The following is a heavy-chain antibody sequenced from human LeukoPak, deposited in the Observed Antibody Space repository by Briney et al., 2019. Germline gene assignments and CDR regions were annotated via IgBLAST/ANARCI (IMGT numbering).Heavy chain of an antibody. V-gene: IGHV1-18*01. D-gene: IGHD3-3*01. J-gene: IGHJ5*02. Sequence: ASVKVSCKASGYTFTSYGISWVRQAPGQGLEWMGWISAYNGNTNYAQKLQGRVTMTTDTSTSTAYMELRSLRSDDTAVYYCAREYYDFWSGYLYLGSFDPWGQGTLVTVSS. CDR3: AREYYDFWSGYLYLGSFDP. CDR1: GYTFTSYG. CDR2: ISAYNGNT.